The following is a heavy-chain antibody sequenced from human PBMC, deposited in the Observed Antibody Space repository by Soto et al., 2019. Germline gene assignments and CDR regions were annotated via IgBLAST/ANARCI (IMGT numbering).Heavy chain of an antibody. V-gene: IGHV3-23*01. CDR3: ARDSADCASSSCYGFFGY. J-gene: IGHJ4*02. CDR1: GFTFSNYA. Sequence: EVQLLESGGGLVQPGGSLRLSCAASGFTFSNYAMTWVRQAPGKGLEWVSAFSGSGISTFYADSVKGRFTISRDNSKNTLYLQMNSLRAADTAVYYCARDSADCASSSCYGFFGYWGQGTLVTVSS. CDR2: FSGSGIST. D-gene: IGHD2-2*01.